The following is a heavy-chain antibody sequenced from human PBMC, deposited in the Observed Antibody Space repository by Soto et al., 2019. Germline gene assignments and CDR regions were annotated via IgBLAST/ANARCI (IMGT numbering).Heavy chain of an antibody. Sequence: DSVKVSCKASGYTFTGYYMHWVRQAPGQGLEWMGWINPNSGGTNYAQKFQGRVTMTRDTSISTAYMELSRLRSDDTAVYYCARVFGVVTSIHYWGQGTRVPVSS. V-gene: IGHV1-2*02. CDR2: INPNSGGT. D-gene: IGHD3-3*01. CDR3: ARVFGVVTSIHY. CDR1: GYTFTGYY. J-gene: IGHJ4*02.